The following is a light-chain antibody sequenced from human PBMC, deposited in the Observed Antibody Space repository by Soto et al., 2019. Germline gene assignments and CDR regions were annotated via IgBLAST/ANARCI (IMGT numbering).Light chain of an antibody. CDR2: AAS. Sequence: EIILTQSPVTLSVSPGERATLSCRASQSLNNDLAWYQHKPGQSPRLLIYAASSRATGVPARFSGSGSGTEFTLTISGLQSEDFAVYYCQQYTDWRHYTFGQGTRLEV. V-gene: IGKV3-15*01. J-gene: IGKJ2*01. CDR3: QQYTDWRHYT. CDR1: QSLNND.